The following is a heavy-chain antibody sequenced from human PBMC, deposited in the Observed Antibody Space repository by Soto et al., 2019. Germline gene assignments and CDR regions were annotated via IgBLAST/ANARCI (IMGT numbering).Heavy chain of an antibody. CDR1: GFSLHTSGVG. CDR3: AHMSKDDRDRSIYGLDV. CDR2: IYWDDEK. J-gene: IGHJ6*02. D-gene: IGHD2-21*02. Sequence: QITLKESGPTLVKPTQTLTLTCTFSGFSLHTSGVGVGWIRQPPGKALEWLALIYWDDEKRYSPSLRSRLTITKDTSKNQVVLALTNVDPVDTATYFCAHMSKDDRDRSIYGLDVWGPGATVTVSS. V-gene: IGHV2-5*02.